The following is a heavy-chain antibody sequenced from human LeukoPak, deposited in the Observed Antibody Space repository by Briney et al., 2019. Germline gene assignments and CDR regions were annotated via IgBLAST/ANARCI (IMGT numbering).Heavy chain of an antibody. D-gene: IGHD6-13*01. CDR1: GFTFSSYA. J-gene: IGHJ4*02. CDR3: ARDLGIAAAGIMNY. CDR2: ISYDGSNK. V-gene: IGHV3-30-3*01. Sequence: GRSLRLSCAASGFTFSSYAMHWVRQAPGKGLGWVAVISYDGSNKYYADSVKGRFTISRDNSKNTLYLQMNSLRAEDTAVYYCARDLGIAAAGIMNYWGQGTLVTVSS.